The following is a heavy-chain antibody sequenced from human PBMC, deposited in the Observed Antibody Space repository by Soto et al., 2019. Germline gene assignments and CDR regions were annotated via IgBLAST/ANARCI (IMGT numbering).Heavy chain of an antibody. CDR2: IGGDGSST. CDR1: EFTFRSYW. J-gene: IGHJ3*01. Sequence: GSLRLSCAASEFTFRSYWIHFFGQSPFKWLVWVSRIGGDGSSTTYADSVRGRFTISRDNAKNTVYLQMDSLRAEDTAVYYCARSLPGTYGAFDLWGQGTMVTVSS. V-gene: IGHV3-74*01. CDR3: ARSLPGTYGAFDL. D-gene: IGHD1-7*01.